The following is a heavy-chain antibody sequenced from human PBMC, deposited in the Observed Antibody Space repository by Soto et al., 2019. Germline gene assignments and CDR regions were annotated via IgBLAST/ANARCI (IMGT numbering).Heavy chain of an antibody. CDR2: ISSSSSYI. Sequence: GQSLRHSYGASGSTPSTFSMNWGRQAPGKGLEWGSSISSSSSYIYYADSVKGRFTISRDNAKNSLYLQMNSLRAEDTAAYYCTRDRGCCYTDSWGQGT. CDR1: GSTPSTFS. V-gene: IGHV3-21*01. D-gene: IGHD2-2*02. J-gene: IGHJ5*01. CDR3: TRDRGCCYTDS.